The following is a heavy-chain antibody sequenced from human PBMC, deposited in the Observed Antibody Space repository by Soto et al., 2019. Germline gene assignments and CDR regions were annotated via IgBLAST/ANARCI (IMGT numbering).Heavy chain of an antibody. V-gene: IGHV4-34*01. CDR3: ARESKCKSYFDCFAWIDY. CDR1: GGSLSNYY. CDR2: IYHSGST. J-gene: IGHJ4*02. D-gene: IGHD3-9*01. Sequence: PSETLSLTCAVSGGSLSNYYWSWIRQPPGKGLEWIGEIYHSGSTNYNPSLKSRVTISVDTSKNQFYLKLGSVTAADTAVYYCARESKCKSYFDCFAWIDYWGQGTLVTVSS.